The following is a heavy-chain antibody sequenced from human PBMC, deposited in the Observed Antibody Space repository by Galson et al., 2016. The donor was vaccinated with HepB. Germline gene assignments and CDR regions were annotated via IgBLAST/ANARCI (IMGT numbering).Heavy chain of an antibody. Sequence: CKASGGTLNSYAFNWVRQAPGQGLEWMGRIIPVLGTTTYAQKFQDRLTFTAEKSTSTAYMHLTRLTSEDTAMYYCARGMGIYSTPIDYWGQGTLITVSS. CDR2: IIPVLGTT. J-gene: IGHJ4*02. CDR1: GGTLNSYA. D-gene: IGHD5-18*01. CDR3: ARGMGIYSTPIDY. V-gene: IGHV1-69*04.